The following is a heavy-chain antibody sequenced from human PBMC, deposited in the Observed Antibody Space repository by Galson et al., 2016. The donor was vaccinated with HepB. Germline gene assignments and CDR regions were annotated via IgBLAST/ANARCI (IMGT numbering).Heavy chain of an antibody. CDR3: ARPHALLTGTASYYFDY. CDR1: GGSISSSSYY. D-gene: IGHD1-20*01. J-gene: IGHJ4*02. CDR2: IYYSGST. V-gene: IGHV4-39*01. Sequence: SETLSLTCTVSGGSISSSSYYWGWIRQPPGKGLEWIGSIYYSGSTYYNPSLKSRVTISLDTSKNQFSLRLSSVTAADTAVYYCARPHALLTGTASYYFDYWGQGTLVTVSS.